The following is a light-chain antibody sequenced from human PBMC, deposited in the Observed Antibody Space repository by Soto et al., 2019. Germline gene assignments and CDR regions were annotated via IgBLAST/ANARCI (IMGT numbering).Light chain of an antibody. CDR2: DAS. V-gene: IGKV1-27*01. Sequence: DIQMTQSPSSLSACAGDRVTITCRASQGIRSHLAWYQQKPGKVPKLLIYDASTLKSGVPSRFSGSGSGTDFTLTISSLQPEDVATYYCQKYNSAPPTFGGGTKVEIK. CDR3: QKYNSAPPT. CDR1: QGIRSH. J-gene: IGKJ4*01.